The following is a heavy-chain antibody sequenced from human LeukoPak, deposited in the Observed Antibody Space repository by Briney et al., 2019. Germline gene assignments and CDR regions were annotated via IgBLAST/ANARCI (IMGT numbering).Heavy chain of an antibody. CDR2: ISAYNGNT. CDR3: ARALADLWELTGDFDY. V-gene: IGHV1-18*01. Sequence: ASVKVSCKASGYAFTSYGISWVRQAPGQGPEWMGWISAYNGNTNYAQKLQGRVTMTTDTSTSTACMELRSLRSDDTAVYYCARALADLWELTGDFDYWGQGTLVTVSS. D-gene: IGHD1-26*01. J-gene: IGHJ4*02. CDR1: GYAFTSYG.